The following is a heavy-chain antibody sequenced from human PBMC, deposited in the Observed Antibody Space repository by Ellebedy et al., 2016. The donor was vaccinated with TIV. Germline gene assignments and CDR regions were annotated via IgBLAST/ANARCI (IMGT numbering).Heavy chain of an antibody. CDR1: GFTFSSYA. J-gene: IGHJ4*02. CDR3: AKDRGPYCGGDCYRFDY. Sequence: GESLKISCAASGFTFSSYAMSWVRQAPGKGLEWVSGVSGSGGSTYYADSVKGRFTISRDNSKNTLYLQMNSLRAEDTAVYYCAKDRGPYCGGDCYRFDYWGQGTLVTVSS. V-gene: IGHV3-23*01. D-gene: IGHD2-21*02. CDR2: VSGSGGST.